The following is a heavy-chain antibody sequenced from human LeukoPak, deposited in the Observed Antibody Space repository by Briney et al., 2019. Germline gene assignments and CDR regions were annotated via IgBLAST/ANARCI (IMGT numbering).Heavy chain of an antibody. CDR3: AKVLYYYDSSGPIDY. Sequence: PGGSLRLSCAASGFTFSSYAMSWVRQAPGKGLEWVSAISGSGGSTYYADSVKGRFTISRDNSKNTLYLQMNSLRAEDTAVYYCAKVLYYYDSSGPIDYWGQGTLVTVSS. D-gene: IGHD3-22*01. J-gene: IGHJ4*02. V-gene: IGHV3-23*01. CDR1: GFTFSSYA. CDR2: ISGSGGST.